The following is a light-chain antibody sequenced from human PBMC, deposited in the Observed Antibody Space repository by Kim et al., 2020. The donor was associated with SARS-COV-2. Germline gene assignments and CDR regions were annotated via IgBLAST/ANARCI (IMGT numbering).Light chain of an antibody. J-gene: IGLJ1*01. Sequence: SSELPQDPAVSVALGQTVRITCQGDSLRSYYASWYQQKPGQAPVLVIYGKNNRPSGIPDRFSGSSSGNTASLTITRAHAEDEAAYYCNSRDSSGNHYVFG. V-gene: IGLV3-19*01. CDR3: NSRDSSGNHYV. CDR1: SLRSYY. CDR2: GKN.